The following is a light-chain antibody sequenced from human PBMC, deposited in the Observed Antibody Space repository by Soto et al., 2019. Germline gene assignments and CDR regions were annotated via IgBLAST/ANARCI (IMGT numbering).Light chain of an antibody. CDR1: QSVSSN. CDR3: QQYNNLPLT. J-gene: IGKJ5*01. CDR2: GAS. V-gene: IGKV3-15*01. Sequence: EIVMTQSPATLSVSPGERATLSCRASQSVSSNLAWYQQKPGQAPRLLIYGASTRATGIPARFSGSGSGTEFALTISSLQSEDFEVYYCQQYNNLPLTFGQGTRLEIK.